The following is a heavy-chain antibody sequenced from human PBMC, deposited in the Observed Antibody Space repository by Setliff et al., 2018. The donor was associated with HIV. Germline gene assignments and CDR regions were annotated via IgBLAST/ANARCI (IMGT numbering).Heavy chain of an antibody. J-gene: IGHJ1*01. Sequence: SETLSLTCTVSGGSFSDYYWSWIRQPPGKGLEWIGEINHSGTANSNPSLKSRVTISVDTSKNQFSLRLSSVTAADTAVYYCARGPNYYGSGTPRWGQGTLVTVSS. CDR3: ARGPNYYGSGTPR. CDR2: INHSGTA. D-gene: IGHD3-10*01. V-gene: IGHV4-34*01. CDR1: GGSFSDYY.